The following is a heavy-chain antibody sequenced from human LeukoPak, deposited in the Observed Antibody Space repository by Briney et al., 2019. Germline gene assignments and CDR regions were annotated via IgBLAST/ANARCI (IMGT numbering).Heavy chain of an antibody. CDR1: SGSISTSNYY. V-gene: IGHV4-61*01. CDR3: AREGLRSIAARRGTRDYMDV. Sequence: SETLSLTCTVSSGSISTSNYYWSWIRQPPGKGLEWIGYIYYSGSTNYNPSLKSRVTISVDTSKNQFSLKLSSVTAADTAVYYCAREGLRSIAARRGTRDYMDVWGKGTTVIVSS. J-gene: IGHJ6*03. CDR2: IYYSGST. D-gene: IGHD6-6*01.